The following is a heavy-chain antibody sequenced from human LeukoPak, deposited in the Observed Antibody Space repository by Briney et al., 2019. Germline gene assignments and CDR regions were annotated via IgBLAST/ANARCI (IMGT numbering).Heavy chain of an antibody. CDR3: ARDWAYSSSWFDP. CDR1: GGTFSSYT. J-gene: IGHJ5*02. V-gene: IGHV1-69*04. D-gene: IGHD6-13*01. CDR2: IIPILGIA. Sequence: GASVKVSCKASGGTFSSYTISWVRQAPGQGLEWMGRIIPILGIANYAQKFQGRVTITADKSTSTAYMELSSLRSEDTAVYCCARDWAYSSSWFDPWGREPWSPSPQ.